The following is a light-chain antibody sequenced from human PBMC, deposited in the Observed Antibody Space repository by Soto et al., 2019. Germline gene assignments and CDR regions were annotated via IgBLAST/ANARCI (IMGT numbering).Light chain of an antibody. J-gene: IGLJ2*01. Sequence: QSVLTQPPSVSAAPGQKVAISCSGSDSNIGKSFVIWYQQFPGTAPQLLIYDSDKRPSGIPDRFSGSKSGTSASLGITGLQTGDEADYYCATWDPSLSLVIFGGGTQLTVL. CDR1: DSNIGKSF. CDR2: DSD. CDR3: ATWDPSLSLVI. V-gene: IGLV1-51*01.